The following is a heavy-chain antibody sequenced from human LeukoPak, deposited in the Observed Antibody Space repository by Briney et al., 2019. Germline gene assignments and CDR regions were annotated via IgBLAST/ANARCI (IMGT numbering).Heavy chain of an antibody. Sequence: ASVKASCKASGYSFTSYYMQWVRQAPGQGVEWMGIINPIGGSTTYAQNFQGRVTMTRDTSTSTVYMDLTSLRSEDTAAYYCARGYYDFPFWGQGTLVTVSS. CDR2: INPIGGST. CDR1: GYSFTSYY. CDR3: ARGYYDFPF. D-gene: IGHD3-3*01. J-gene: IGHJ4*02. V-gene: IGHV1-46*01.